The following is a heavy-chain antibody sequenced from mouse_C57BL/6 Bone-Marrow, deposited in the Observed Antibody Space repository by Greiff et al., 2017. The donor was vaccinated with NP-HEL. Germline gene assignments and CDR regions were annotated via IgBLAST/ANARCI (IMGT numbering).Heavy chain of an antibody. V-gene: IGHV1-82*01. CDR3: ASDIYYGNYGFDY. CDR2: IYPGDGDT. J-gene: IGHJ2*01. Sequence: QVQLKESGPELVKPGASVKISCKASGYAFSSSWMNWVKQRPGKGLEWIGRIYPGDGDTNYNGKFKGKATLTADKSSSTAYMQLSSLTSEDSAVYFCASDIYYGNYGFDYWGQGTTLTVSS. CDR1: GYAFSSSW. D-gene: IGHD2-1*01.